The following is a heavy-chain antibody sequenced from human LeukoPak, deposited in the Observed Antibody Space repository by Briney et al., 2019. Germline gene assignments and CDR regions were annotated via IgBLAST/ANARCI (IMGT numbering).Heavy chain of an antibody. V-gene: IGHV1-45*02. D-gene: IGHD6-19*01. CDR3: ASSTGGWSAFDI. CDR1: GYTFTGYY. CDR2: ITPFNGNT. J-gene: IGHJ3*02. Sequence: SVKVSCKASGYTFTGYYMPWVRQAPGQALEWMGWITPFNGNTNYAQKFQDRVTITRDRSMSTAYMELSSLRSEDTAMYYCASSTGGWSAFDIWGQGTMVTVSS.